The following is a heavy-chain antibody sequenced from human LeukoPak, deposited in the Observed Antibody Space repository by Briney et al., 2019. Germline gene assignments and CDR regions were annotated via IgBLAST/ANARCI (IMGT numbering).Heavy chain of an antibody. CDR3: ARGGRPYYYDSTKPSFDP. D-gene: IGHD3-22*01. CDR2: IIPILGIA. V-gene: IGHV1-69*04. J-gene: IGHJ5*02. CDR1: GGTFSSYA. Sequence: GSSVKVSCKASGGTFSSYAISWVRQAPGQGLEWMGRIIPILGIANYAQKFQGRVTITADKSTSTAYMELSSLRSEDTAVYYCARGGRPYYYDSTKPSFDPWGQGTLVTASS.